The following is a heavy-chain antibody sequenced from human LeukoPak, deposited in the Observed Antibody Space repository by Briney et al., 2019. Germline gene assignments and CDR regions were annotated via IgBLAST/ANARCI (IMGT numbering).Heavy chain of an antibody. CDR3: ATDFYDST. V-gene: IGHV3-15*07. J-gene: IGHJ5*02. CDR2: IRSNSDGGTI. CDR1: GFTFSNAW. D-gene: IGHD3-22*01. Sequence: GGSLRLSCAASGFTFSNAWMNWVRQAPGKGLEWVGRIRSNSDGGTIDYAAPVKGRFTLSRDDSKDTLYLQMNSLQTEDTAVYYCATDFYDSTWGQGTLVTVSS.